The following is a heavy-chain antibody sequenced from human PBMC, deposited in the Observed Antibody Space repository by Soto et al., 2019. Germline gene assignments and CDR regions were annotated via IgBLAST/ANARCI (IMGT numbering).Heavy chain of an antibody. V-gene: IGHV3-23*01. J-gene: IGHJ4*02. CDR2: ISTGSGGNT. CDR3: ASQRVIPTASKCLDY. Sequence: GGSLRLSCAASGFTFSTYAMTWVRQAPGKGLEWVSAISTGSGGNTYYADSVKGRFTISRDNSKNTLILQMNSLRAEDTALYFCASQRVIPTASKCLDYWGQGTLVTVSS. CDR1: GFTFSTYA. D-gene: IGHD2-2*01.